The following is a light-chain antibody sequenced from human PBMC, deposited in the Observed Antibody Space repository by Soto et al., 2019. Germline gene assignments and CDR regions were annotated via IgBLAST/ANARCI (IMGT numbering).Light chain of an antibody. CDR1: QSATSR. V-gene: IGKV1-5*01. CDR2: GAS. J-gene: IGKJ4*01. CDR3: KQYNSYSLT. Sequence: DIQMTQSPSPLSASVGDIVTITCRSSQSATSRLAWYQQKPWKAPNLLTSGASNVESGVPSRFSGSVSVTEFTPTISNLQPDDFATYYCKQYNSYSLTFGGGTTVEVK.